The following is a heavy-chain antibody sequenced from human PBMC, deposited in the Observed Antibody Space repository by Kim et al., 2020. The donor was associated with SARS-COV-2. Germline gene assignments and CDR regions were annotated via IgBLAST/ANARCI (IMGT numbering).Heavy chain of an antibody. CDR3: AKVRARLRGYYYDGMDG. Sequence: SGEGRFTLSRENSKNTLYLKMNSLRAEDTAVYYCAKVRARLRGYYYDGMDGWGQGTTVTVSS. D-gene: IGHD4-17*01. J-gene: IGHJ6*02. V-gene: IGHV3-23*01.